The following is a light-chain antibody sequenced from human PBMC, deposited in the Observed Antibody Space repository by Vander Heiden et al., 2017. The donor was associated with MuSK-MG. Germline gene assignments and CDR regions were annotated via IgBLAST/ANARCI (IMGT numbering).Light chain of an antibody. CDR2: GAS. V-gene: IGKV3-20*01. Sequence: EIVFTQSPGTLSLSPGERATFSCRASQSLSNSPLAWYQQKPGQTPRLLIYGASSRPTGISDRFSGSGSGTDFTLTISRLEPEDFAVYYCQQDGNSPFTFGQGTKMEIK. CDR3: QQDGNSPFT. CDR1: QSLSNSP. J-gene: IGKJ2*01.